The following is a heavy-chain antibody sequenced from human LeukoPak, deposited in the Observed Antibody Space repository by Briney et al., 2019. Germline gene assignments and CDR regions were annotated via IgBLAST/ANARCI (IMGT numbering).Heavy chain of an antibody. CDR3: ARGGRGGGSYGY. CDR1: GYTFTSYD. V-gene: IGHV1-8*01. Sequence: ASVKVSCKASGYTFTSYDISWVRQATGQGLEWMGWMNPNSGNTGYAQKFQGRVTMTRNTSISTAYMELSSLRSEDAAVYYCARGGRGGGSYGYWGQGTLVTVSS. CDR2: MNPNSGNT. D-gene: IGHD1-26*01. J-gene: IGHJ4*02.